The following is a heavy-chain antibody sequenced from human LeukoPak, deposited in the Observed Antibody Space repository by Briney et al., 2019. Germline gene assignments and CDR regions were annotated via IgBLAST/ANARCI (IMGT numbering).Heavy chain of an antibody. CDR3: AREDSGIYYYYYYYYMDV. J-gene: IGHJ6*03. CDR2: INSDGSST. V-gene: IGHV3-74*01. D-gene: IGHD1-26*01. Sequence: GGSLRLSCIASGFTFTRDWMTWVRQAPGKGLVWVSRINSDGSSTSYADSVKGRFTISRDNAKNTLYLQMNSLRAEDTAVYYCAREDSGIYYYYYYYYMDVWGKGTTVTISS. CDR1: GFTFTRDW.